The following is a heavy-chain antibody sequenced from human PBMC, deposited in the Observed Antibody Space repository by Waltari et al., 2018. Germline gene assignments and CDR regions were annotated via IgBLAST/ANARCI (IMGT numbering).Heavy chain of an antibody. D-gene: IGHD3-9*01. CDR2: ISYTGRP. J-gene: IGHJ3*02. V-gene: IGHV4-59*08. CDR1: GGSISSYY. CDR3: ASLDILTGYYDGDAFDI. Sequence: QVQLQESGPGLVKPSETLSLTCTVSGGSISSYYWSWIRQPPGKGLEWIGYISYTGRPNDNPSLQSRVTISVDRSKIQFTQKLSSVTAADTAVYDGASLDILTGYYDGDAFDIWGQGTMVTVSS.